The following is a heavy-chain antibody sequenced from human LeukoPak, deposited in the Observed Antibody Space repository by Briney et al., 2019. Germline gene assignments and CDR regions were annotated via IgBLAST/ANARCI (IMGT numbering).Heavy chain of an antibody. D-gene: IGHD5-24*01. CDR2: YPGDSDT. CDR1: GYSFTSYW. Sequence: GESLKISCKGSGYSFTSYWIGWVRQMPGKGLEWMGIYPGDSDTRYSPSFQGQVTISTDKSISTAYLQWSSLRASDTAMYYCARRDGYGAYDIWGQGTMVTVSS. CDR3: ARRDGYGAYDI. V-gene: IGHV5-51*01. J-gene: IGHJ3*02.